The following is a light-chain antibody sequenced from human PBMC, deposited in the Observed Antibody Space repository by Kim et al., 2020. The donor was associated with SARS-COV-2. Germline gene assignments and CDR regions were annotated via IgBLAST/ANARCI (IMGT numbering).Light chain of an antibody. V-gene: IGLV1-47*01. CDR2: RNN. Sequence: GQGVTISCSGSSSNIGSNYVYWYQQLTGTAPKLLIYRNNQRPSGVPDRFSGSKSGTSASLAISGLRSEDEADYYCAAWDDSLSGWVFGGGTQLTVL. J-gene: IGLJ3*02. CDR1: SSNIGSNY. CDR3: AAWDDSLSGWV.